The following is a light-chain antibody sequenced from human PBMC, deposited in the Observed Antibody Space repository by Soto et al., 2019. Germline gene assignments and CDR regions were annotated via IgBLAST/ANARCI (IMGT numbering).Light chain of an antibody. J-gene: IGLJ2*01. CDR2: DVS. V-gene: IGLV2-14*01. CDR1: SSGVGGYNY. CDR3: GSYTSSSTPVV. Sequence: QSVLTQPASVSGSPGQSITISCTGTSSGVGGYNYVSWYQQHPGKAPKLMIFDVSNRPSGVSNRFSGSKSGNTASLTISGLQAEDEADYYCGSYTSSSTPVVFGGGTKVTVL.